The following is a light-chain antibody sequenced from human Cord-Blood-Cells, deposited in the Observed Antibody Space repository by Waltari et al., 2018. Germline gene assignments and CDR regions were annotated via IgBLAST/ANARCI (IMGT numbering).Light chain of an antibody. V-gene: IGKV1-8*01. J-gene: IGKJ3*01. CDR2: AAS. Sequence: AIRMTQSPSSLSASTGDRVTITCRASQGISSYLAWYQQKPGKAPKRRIYAASTLQSGVPSRFSGSGSGTDFTLTISCLQSEDFATYYCQQYYSYPFLFGPGTKVDIK. CDR3: QQYYSYPFL. CDR1: QGISSY.